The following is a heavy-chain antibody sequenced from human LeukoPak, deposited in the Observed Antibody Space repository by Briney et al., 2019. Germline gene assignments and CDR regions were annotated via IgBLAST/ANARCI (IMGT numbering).Heavy chain of an antibody. Sequence: RGESLKISCKGSGYSFTSYWIGWVRQMPGKGLEWMGIIYPGDSDTRYSPSFQGQVTISADKSISTAYLQWSSLKASDTAMYYCARHASTVVTEGWVDYWGQGTPVTVSS. J-gene: IGHJ4*02. CDR3: ARHASTVVTEGWVDY. CDR1: GYSFTSYW. CDR2: IYPGDSDT. D-gene: IGHD2-21*02. V-gene: IGHV5-51*01.